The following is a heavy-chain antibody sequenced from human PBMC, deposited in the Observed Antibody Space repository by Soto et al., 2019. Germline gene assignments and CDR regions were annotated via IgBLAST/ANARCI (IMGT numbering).Heavy chain of an antibody. J-gene: IGHJ5*02. Sequence: GGSLRLSCAASGFTFSSYSMNWVRQAPGKGLEWVSYISSSSSTIYYAESVKGRFTISRDNAKNSLYLQMNSLRDEDTAVYYCARGADYDSSGIRLNWFDPWGQGTLVTVSS. CDR3: ARGADYDSSGIRLNWFDP. CDR2: ISSSSSTI. D-gene: IGHD3-22*01. CDR1: GFTFSSYS. V-gene: IGHV3-48*02.